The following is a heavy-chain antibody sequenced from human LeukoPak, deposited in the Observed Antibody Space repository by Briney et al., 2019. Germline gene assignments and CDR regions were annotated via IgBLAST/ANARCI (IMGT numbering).Heavy chain of an antibody. CDR1: GGNFISYA. J-gene: IGHJ4*02. D-gene: IGHD3-3*01. V-gene: IGHV1-69*05. CDR3: ATYTLSQFWSGYYHFDY. Sequence: ASVKVSCKASGGNFISYAVSWVRQAPGQGLEWMGGIIPMFGTSNYAQKFQGRVTITTDESTTTAYMELSSLSSKDTAVYYCATYTLSQFWSGYYHFDYWGQGTLVSVSS. CDR2: IIPMFGTS.